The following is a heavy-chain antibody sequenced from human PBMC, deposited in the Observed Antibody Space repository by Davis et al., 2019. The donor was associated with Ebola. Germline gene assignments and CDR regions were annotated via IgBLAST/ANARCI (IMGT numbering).Heavy chain of an antibody. J-gene: IGHJ6*02. V-gene: IGHV3-23*01. Sequence: GGSLRLSCTASGFTFSSYAMSWVPKAPGKGLEWVSGITGSTGTTFYADPVRGRFTISRDNSKNTLYLQMSSLRAEDTAVYYCARQSVPGTSFYFYGLDVWGQGTTVTVSS. CDR1: GFTFSSYA. D-gene: IGHD6-19*01. CDR3: ARQSVPGTSFYFYGLDV. CDR2: ITGSTGTT.